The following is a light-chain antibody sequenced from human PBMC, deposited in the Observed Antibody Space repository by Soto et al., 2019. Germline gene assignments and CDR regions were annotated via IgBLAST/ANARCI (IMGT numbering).Light chain of an antibody. CDR1: SSDVGYYNL. CDR3: CSYGGSTTHYV. V-gene: IGLV2-23*02. CDR2: EVN. Sequence: QAALTQPAAVSGSTGQSITISCTGTSSDVGYYNLVSWYQQHPGKAPKLIIYEVNKRPSGFSNRFSGSKSGNTASLTISRLQAEDEADYCCSYGGSTTHYVFGTGTKVTVL. J-gene: IGLJ1*01.